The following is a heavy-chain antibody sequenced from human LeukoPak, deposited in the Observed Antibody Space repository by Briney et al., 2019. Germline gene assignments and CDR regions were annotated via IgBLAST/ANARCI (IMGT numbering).Heavy chain of an antibody. CDR3: ARDRGPYSGYDSYYFDY. J-gene: IGHJ4*02. CDR1: GGSISSGGYY. V-gene: IGHV4-31*03. Sequence: SQTLSLTCTVSGGSISSGGYYWSWIRQHPGKGLEWIGYIYYSGSTCYNPSLKSRVTISVDTSKNQFSLKLSSVTAADTAVYYCARDRGPYSGYDSYYFDYWGQGTLVTVSS. D-gene: IGHD5-12*01. CDR2: IYYSGST.